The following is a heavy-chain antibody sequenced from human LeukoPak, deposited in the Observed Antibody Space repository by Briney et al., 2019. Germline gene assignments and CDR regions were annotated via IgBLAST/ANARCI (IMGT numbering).Heavy chain of an antibody. CDR2: ISTSGFTM. CDR1: GFTFSSYA. J-gene: IGHJ4*02. D-gene: IGHD3-3*01. V-gene: IGHV3-48*03. CDR3: ARDLPSYDFWSGYSN. Sequence: GGSLRLSCAASGFTFSSYAMSWVRQAPGKGLEWVSYISTSGFTMYYADSVMGRFTISRDNAKYSLFLQMNNLRAEDTAVYYCARDLPSYDFWSGYSNWGQGTLVTVSS.